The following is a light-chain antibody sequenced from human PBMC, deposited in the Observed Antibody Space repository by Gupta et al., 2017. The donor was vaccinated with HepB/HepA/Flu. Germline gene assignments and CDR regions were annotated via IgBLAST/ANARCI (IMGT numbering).Light chain of an antibody. Sequence: QVTQFPSSLSASVGDRVTITCRTTQPINSFLNWYQHRPGRAPKLLTYSASVLQIGVPSRFSGSGSATEFTLTISGLLPEDFATYYCQESYTPHLTFGGGTRVEI. CDR1: QPINSF. V-gene: IGKV1-39*02. CDR2: SAS. CDR3: QESYTPHLT. J-gene: IGKJ4*01.